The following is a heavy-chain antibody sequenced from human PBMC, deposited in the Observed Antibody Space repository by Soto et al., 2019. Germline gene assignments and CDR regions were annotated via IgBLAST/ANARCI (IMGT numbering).Heavy chain of an antibody. Sequence: ASVKVSWKASGYTFTSYAMHWVRQAPGQRLEWMGWINAGNGNTKYSQKFQGRVTITRDTSASTAYMELSSLRSEDTAVYYCARVGYCSGGSCLYYYYGMDVWGQGTTVTVSS. D-gene: IGHD2-15*01. CDR1: GYTFTSYA. CDR3: ARVGYCSGGSCLYYYYGMDV. J-gene: IGHJ6*02. V-gene: IGHV1-3*01. CDR2: INAGNGNT.